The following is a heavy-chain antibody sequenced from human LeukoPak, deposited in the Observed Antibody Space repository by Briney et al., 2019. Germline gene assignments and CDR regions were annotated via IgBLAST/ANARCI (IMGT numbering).Heavy chain of an antibody. D-gene: IGHD6-13*01. V-gene: IGHV5-51*01. Sequence: GESLKISFKGSGYSFTSYWIGWVRQMPGKGLEWMGIIYPGDSDTRYSPSFQGQVTISADKSISTAYLQWSSLKASDTAMYYCARQGGYSSSWSDYYYMDVWGKGTTVTISS. J-gene: IGHJ6*03. CDR2: IYPGDSDT. CDR1: GYSFTSYW. CDR3: ARQGGYSSSWSDYYYMDV.